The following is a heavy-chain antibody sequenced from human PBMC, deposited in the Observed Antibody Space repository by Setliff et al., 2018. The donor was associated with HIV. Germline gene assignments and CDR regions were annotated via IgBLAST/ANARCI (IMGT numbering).Heavy chain of an antibody. CDR3: ARRSDEAGNFPGKNWFDT. CDR2: IFSSGST. V-gene: IGHV4-4*09. D-gene: IGHD3-16*01. J-gene: IGHJ5*02. CDR1: GGSISSYC. Sequence: SETLSLTCTVSGGSISSYCWNWIRQPPGRGLEWIGHIFSSGSTKYNPSLQSRVTMSIDTSKNQFSLKLTAVTAADTAIYFCARRSDEAGNFPGKNWFDTWGQRSLVTVSS.